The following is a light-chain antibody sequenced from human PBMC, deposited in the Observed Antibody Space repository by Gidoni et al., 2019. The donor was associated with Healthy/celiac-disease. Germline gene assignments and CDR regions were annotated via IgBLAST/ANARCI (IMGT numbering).Light chain of an antibody. CDR3: QQSYRTLFT. V-gene: IGKV1-39*01. CDR1: QSISSY. CDR2: AAS. J-gene: IGKJ3*01. Sequence: DIQMTQSPSSLSASVGDRVTITCRASQSISSYLNWYQQKPGKAPKLLIYAASSLQSGVPSRFSGSGSGTDFTLTISSLPPEDFATYYCQQSYRTLFTFGPGTKVDIK.